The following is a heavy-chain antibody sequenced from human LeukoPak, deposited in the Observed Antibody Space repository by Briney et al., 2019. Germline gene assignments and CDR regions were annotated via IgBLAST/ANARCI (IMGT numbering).Heavy chain of an antibody. CDR2: ISFDETKK. CDR3: AKDYGWSSSGLYYFDY. V-gene: IGHV3-30-3*01. CDR1: GFTFYPSA. D-gene: IGHD6-19*01. J-gene: IGHJ4*02. Sequence: GGSLRLSCAASGFTFYPSAMHWVRQAPGKGLEWVALISFDETKKYYADSVKGRFTISRDNSKKTVYLEMNSLRTEDTAVYYCAKDYGWSSSGLYYFDYWGQGTLVTVSS.